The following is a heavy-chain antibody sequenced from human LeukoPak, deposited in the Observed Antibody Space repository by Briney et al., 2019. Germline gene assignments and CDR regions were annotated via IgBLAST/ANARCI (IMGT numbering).Heavy chain of an antibody. CDR3: TKGGSWFDP. D-gene: IGHD5-12*01. J-gene: IGHJ5*02. CDR1: GFTFSRYW. V-gene: IGHV3-74*03. CDR2: ISPDGSTT. Sequence: WGSLTLSCAASGFTFSRYWMHWVRQAPGKGLMWVSRISPDGSTTLYADSVKGRFTISRDNAKNTLYLQMNSLRAEDTAVYYCTKGGSWFDPWGRGNLDTVSS.